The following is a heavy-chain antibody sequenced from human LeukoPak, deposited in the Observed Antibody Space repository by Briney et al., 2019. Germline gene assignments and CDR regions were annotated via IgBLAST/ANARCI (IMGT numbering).Heavy chain of an antibody. V-gene: IGHV3-30*03. CDR2: ISYDGSDK. D-gene: IGHD1-14*01. CDR1: GFTISNYC. J-gene: IGHJ4*02. Sequence: PGRSLRLSCAASGFTISNYCIHWVRQAPGKGLEWVAVISYDGSDKYYADSVKGRFTISRDNSKNTLYLQMNSLRAEDTAVYYATTGDYWGQGTLVPVSS. CDR3: TTGDY.